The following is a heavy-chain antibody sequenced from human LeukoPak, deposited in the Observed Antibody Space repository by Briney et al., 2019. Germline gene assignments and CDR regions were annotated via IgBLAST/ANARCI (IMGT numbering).Heavy chain of an antibody. CDR3: ARDRLTRGSSSFDY. CDR2: INPNSGGT. Sequence: GASVKVSCKASGYTFTAYYMHWVRQAPGRGLEWMGWINPNSGGTDYAQNFQGRVTMTRDTSITTVYMELNRLTSNDTAVYYCARDRLTRGSSSFDYWGQGTLVTVSS. D-gene: IGHD6-6*01. J-gene: IGHJ4*02. CDR1: GYTFTAYY. V-gene: IGHV1-2*02.